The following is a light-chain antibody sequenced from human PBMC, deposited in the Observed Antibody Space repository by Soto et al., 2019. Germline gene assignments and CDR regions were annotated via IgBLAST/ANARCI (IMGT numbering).Light chain of an antibody. Sequence: QSVLTQSPSASASLGASVKLTCTLSSGHSSYAIAWHQLHPEKGPRYLMKLHSDGKQFKGDGIPDRFSGSSSGAERYLTISSLQSEDEADYYCQTWGAGIRVFGGGTKLTVL. CDR2: LHSDGKQ. CDR3: QTWGAGIRV. V-gene: IGLV4-69*01. CDR1: SGHSSYA. J-gene: IGLJ3*02.